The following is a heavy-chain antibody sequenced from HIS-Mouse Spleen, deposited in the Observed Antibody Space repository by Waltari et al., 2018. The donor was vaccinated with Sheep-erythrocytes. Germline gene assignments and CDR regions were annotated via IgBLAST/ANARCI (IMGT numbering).Heavy chain of an antibody. CDR1: GFTFSSYS. Sequence: EVQLVESGGGLVKPGGSLRLSCAASGFTFSSYSMNWVRQAPGKGLEWVSSISSRSSHIYYADSGKGRFTISRDNATNSLYLQMNSLRAEYTAVYYCARDPSRGYSYGWDYFDYWGQGTLVTVSS. V-gene: IGHV3-21*01. D-gene: IGHD5-18*01. J-gene: IGHJ4*02. CDR3: ARDPSRGYSYGWDYFDY. CDR2: ISSRSSHI.